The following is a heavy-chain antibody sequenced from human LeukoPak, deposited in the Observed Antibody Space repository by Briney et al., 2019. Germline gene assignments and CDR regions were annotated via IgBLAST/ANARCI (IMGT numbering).Heavy chain of an antibody. D-gene: IGHD3-22*01. CDR1: GFTFSRFG. CDR2: IWYDGSNK. J-gene: IGHJ4*02. CDR3: ARDYYYDSSGYWDYYFDY. Sequence: QPGRSLRLSCAASGFTFSRFGMHWVRQAPGKGLEWVAVIWYDGSNKYYADSVKGRFTTSRDNSKNTLYLEMNSLRAEDTAVYYCARDYYYDSSGYWDYYFDYWGQGTLVSVSS. V-gene: IGHV3-33*01.